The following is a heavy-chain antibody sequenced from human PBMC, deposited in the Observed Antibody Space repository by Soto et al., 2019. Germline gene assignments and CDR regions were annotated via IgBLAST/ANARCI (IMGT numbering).Heavy chain of an antibody. CDR3: ARERSAAGTGWFDP. V-gene: IGHV1-8*01. CDR2: MNPNSGNT. CDR1: GYTFTSYD. J-gene: IGHJ5*02. Sequence: GASVKVSCKASGYTFTSYDINWVRQATGQGLEWMGWMNPNSGNTGYAQKFQGRVTMTRNTSISTAYMELSSLRSEDTAVYYCARERSAAGTGWFDPWGQGTLVTVPS. D-gene: IGHD6-13*01.